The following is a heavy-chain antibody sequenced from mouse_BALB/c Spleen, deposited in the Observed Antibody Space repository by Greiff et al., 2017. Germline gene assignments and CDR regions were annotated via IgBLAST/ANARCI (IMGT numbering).Heavy chain of an antibody. CDR1: GFTFTDYY. CDR2: IRNKANGYTT. Sequence: EVKLMESGGGLVQPGGSLRLSCATSGFTFTDYYMSWVRQPPGKALEWLGFIRNKANGYTTEYSASVKGRFTISRDNSQSILYLQMNTLRAEDSATYYCARYYGDYWGQGTTLTVSS. CDR3: ARYYGDY. D-gene: IGHD1-1*02. V-gene: IGHV7-3*02. J-gene: IGHJ2*01.